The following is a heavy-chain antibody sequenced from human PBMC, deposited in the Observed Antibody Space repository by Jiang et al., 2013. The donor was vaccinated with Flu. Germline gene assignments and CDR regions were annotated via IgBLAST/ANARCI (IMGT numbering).Heavy chain of an antibody. Sequence: PGLVKPSETLSLTCTVSGGSISSYYWSWIRQPPGKGLEWIGYIYYSGSTNYNPSLKSRVTISVDTSKNQFSLKLSSVTAADTAVYYCARDHYYDSSGYVDAFDIWGQGTIVTVSS. J-gene: IGHJ3*02. CDR1: GGSISSYY. CDR3: ARDHYYDSSGYVDAFDI. V-gene: IGHV4-59*01. CDR2: IYYSGST. D-gene: IGHD3-22*01.